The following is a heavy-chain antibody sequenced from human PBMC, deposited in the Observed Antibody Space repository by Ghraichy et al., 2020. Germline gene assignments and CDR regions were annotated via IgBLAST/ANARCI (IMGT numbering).Heavy chain of an antibody. Sequence: GGSLRLSCAASGFTFSDFYMSWIRQAPGKGLEWIAYIRGTSTVIYYADSVKGRFTISRDNAKNSLYLQMNSLRGEDTAVYYCATASPWFGEHWGQGTLVTVSS. D-gene: IGHD3-10*01. CDR1: GFTFSDFY. V-gene: IGHV3-11*01. CDR2: IRGTSTVI. J-gene: IGHJ4*02. CDR3: ATASPWFGEH.